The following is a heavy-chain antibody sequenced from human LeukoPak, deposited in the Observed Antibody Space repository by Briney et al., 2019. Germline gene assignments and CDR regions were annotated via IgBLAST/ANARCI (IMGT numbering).Heavy chain of an antibody. Sequence: PGGALILSFAASRFTFSSYWFHWVRQAPGKGLVWDSRIGHDGSNTIYADSVKGRFTITRDNAKSTLYLQMNSLKAEDTAVYYCARGGYDNAFDIWGQGTMVTVSS. CDR2: IGHDGSNT. CDR3: ARGGYDNAFDI. V-gene: IGHV3-74*01. J-gene: IGHJ3*02. D-gene: IGHD2-15*01. CDR1: RFTFSSYW.